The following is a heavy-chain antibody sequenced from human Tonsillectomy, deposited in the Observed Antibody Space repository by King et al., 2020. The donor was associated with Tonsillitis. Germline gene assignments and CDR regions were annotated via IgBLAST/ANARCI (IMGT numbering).Heavy chain of an antibody. V-gene: IGHV3-30*04. J-gene: IGHJ4*02. CDR1: GFTFSSYA. Sequence: VQLVESGGGVVQPGRSLRLSCAASGFTFSSYAMHWVRQAPGKGLEWVAVISYDGSNKYYADSVKGRFTISRDNSKNTLYLQMNSLRAEDTAVYYCARYPKDEYYGSGSYYYWGQGTLVTVSS. CDR3: ARYPKDEYYGSGSYYY. D-gene: IGHD3-10*01. CDR2: ISYDGSNK.